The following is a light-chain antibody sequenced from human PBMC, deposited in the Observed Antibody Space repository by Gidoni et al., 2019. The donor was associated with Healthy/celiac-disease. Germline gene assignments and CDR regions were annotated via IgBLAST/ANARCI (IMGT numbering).Light chain of an antibody. J-gene: IGLJ2*01. CDR2: GNS. Sequence: QSVLTQPPSVSGAPGQRVTIPCTGSSSNIGAGYDVHWYQQLPGTAPKLLLYGNSNRPSGVPDRFSGSKSGTSASLAITGLQAEDEADYYCQSYDSSLWVFGGGTKLTVL. CDR1: SSNIGAGYD. V-gene: IGLV1-40*01. CDR3: QSYDSSLWV.